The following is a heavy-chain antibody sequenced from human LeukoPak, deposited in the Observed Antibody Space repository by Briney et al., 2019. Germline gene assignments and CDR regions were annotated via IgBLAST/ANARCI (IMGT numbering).Heavy chain of an antibody. D-gene: IGHD5-18*01. CDR1: GYSFTSYW. J-gene: IGHJ5*02. CDR2: IYPGDSDT. V-gene: IGHV5-51*01. Sequence: GEPLKISCKGSGYSFTSYWIGWVRQMPGKGLEWMGIIYPGDSDTRYSPSFQGQFTISADKSISTAYLQWSSLEASDTAMYYCARHPHVDTAISWGQGTLVTVSS. CDR3: ARHPHVDTAIS.